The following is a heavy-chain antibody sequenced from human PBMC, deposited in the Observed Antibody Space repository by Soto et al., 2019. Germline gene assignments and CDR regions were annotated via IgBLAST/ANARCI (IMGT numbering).Heavy chain of an antibody. CDR2: ISSSGGIT. V-gene: IGHV3-23*01. Sequence: PGGSLRLSCAASGFTFSSYAMSWVRQTAGKGLEWVSAISSSGGITYYADSVKGRFTISRDNSKNTLYLQMNSLRAEDTAVYYCTGPLLTVTTYGVDYWGQGTLVTVSS. D-gene: IGHD4-17*01. CDR3: TGPLLTVTTYGVDY. J-gene: IGHJ4*02. CDR1: GFTFSSYA.